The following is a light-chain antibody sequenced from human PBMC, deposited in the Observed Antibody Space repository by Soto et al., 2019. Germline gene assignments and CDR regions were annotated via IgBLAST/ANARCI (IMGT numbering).Light chain of an antibody. CDR2: LGS. CDR3: MQSLQAWT. J-gene: IGKJ1*01. V-gene: IGKV2-28*01. Sequence: SVMTQTPLSLPVTPGEPASISCRSSQSLLHRNGYNSLDWYLQKPGQSPQLLIYLGSNRASGVPDRFSGSGSGTDFTLNISRVEADDVGVYYCMQSLQAWTFGQGTKVEIK. CDR1: QSLLHRNGYNS.